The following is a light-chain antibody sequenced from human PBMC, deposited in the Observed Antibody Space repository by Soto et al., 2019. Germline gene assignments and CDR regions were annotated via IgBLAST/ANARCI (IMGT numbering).Light chain of an antibody. CDR3: QQYGGSPWT. V-gene: IGKV3-20*01. Sequence: EIVLTQSPGTLSLSPGERATLSCRASQSVSNSYLAWYQQKPGQAPRLLIYGASSRATGIPDRFSGSGSGTDFALTISRLEPDDFAVYHCQQYGGSPWTFGQGTKVVI. CDR1: QSVSNSY. J-gene: IGKJ1*01. CDR2: GAS.